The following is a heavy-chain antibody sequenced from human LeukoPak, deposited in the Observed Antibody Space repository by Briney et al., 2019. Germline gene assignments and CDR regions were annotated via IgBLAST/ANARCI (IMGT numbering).Heavy chain of an antibody. V-gene: IGHV4-59*01. CDR1: GGSISSYY. CDR3: ARVEFYGGNSGFDP. CDR2: IYYSGST. J-gene: IGHJ5*02. D-gene: IGHD4-17*01. Sequence: PPETLSLTCTVSGGSISSYYWSWLRQPPGKGLEWIGYIYYSGSTNYNPSLKSRVTISVDTSKNQFSLKLSSVTAADTAVYYCARVEFYGGNSGFDPWGQGTLVTVSS.